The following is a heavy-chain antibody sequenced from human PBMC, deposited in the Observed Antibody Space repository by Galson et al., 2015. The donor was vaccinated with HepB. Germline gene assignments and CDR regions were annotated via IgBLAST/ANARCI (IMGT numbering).Heavy chain of an antibody. CDR3: AREEGVRYFDWLLSGWFDP. V-gene: IGHV1-69*04. D-gene: IGHD3-9*01. CDR2: IIPILGIA. Sequence: SVKVSCKASGGTFSSYTISWVRQAPGQGLEWMGRIIPILGIANYAQKFQGRVTITADKSTSTAYMELSSLRSEDTAVYYCAREEGVRYFDWLLSGWFDPWGQGTLVTVSS. CDR1: GGTFSSYT. J-gene: IGHJ5*02.